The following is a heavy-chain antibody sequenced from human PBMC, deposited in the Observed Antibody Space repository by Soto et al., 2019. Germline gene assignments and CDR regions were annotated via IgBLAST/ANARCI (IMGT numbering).Heavy chain of an antibody. D-gene: IGHD3-10*01. CDR2: ISASGDKT. V-gene: IGHV3-23*01. CDR1: RFTFINYA. Sequence: GGSLRLSCAASRFTFINYAMSWVRQAPGKGLEWVAAISASGDKTYYADSVKGRFTISRDNSNDTRLLQMNSLRVEDTAVYYCARHFAHLVSGWFDPWGQGTLVTVSS. J-gene: IGHJ5*02. CDR3: ARHFAHLVSGWFDP.